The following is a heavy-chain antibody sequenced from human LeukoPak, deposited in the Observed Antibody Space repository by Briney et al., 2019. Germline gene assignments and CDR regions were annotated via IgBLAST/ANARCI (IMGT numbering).Heavy chain of an antibody. V-gene: IGHV3-49*04. CDR3: TRAPYPQREYNWFDP. J-gene: IGHJ5*02. CDR2: IRSKAYGGTT. D-gene: IGHD3-10*01. CDR1: EFSVGSNY. Sequence: PGGSLRLSCAASEFSVGSNYMTWVRQAPGKGLEWVGFIRSKAYGGTTEYAASVKGRFTISRDDSKSIAYLQMNSLKTEDTAVYYCTRAPYPQREYNWFDPWGQGTLVTVSS.